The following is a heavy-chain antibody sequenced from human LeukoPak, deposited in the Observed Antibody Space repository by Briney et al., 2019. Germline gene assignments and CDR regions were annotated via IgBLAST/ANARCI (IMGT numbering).Heavy chain of an antibody. V-gene: IGHV3-23*01. J-gene: IGHJ4*02. CDR2: ISGSGYST. D-gene: IGHD6-19*01. CDR3: VKARGSGWYWDY. CDR1: GFTFSSYA. Sequence: PGGSLRLSCAASGFTFSSYAMSWVRQAPGKGLEWVSGISGSGYSTYYADSVKGRFTISRDNSKNTLYLQMSSLRAEDTAVYYCVKARGSGWYWDYWGQGTLVTVSS.